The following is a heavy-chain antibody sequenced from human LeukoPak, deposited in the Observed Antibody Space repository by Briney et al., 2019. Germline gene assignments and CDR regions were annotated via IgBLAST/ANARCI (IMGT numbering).Heavy chain of an antibody. Sequence: SETLSLTCTLSGGSISTYYWSWIRQPPGKGLEWIGYIYHSGSTNYNPTLKSRVTISVDTSKNQFSLKLSSVTAADTAVYYCARGGGYASPIGYWGQGALVTVSS. CDR3: ARGGGYASPIGY. D-gene: IGHD5-12*01. V-gene: IGHV4-59*01. CDR2: IYHSGST. CDR1: GGSISTYY. J-gene: IGHJ4*02.